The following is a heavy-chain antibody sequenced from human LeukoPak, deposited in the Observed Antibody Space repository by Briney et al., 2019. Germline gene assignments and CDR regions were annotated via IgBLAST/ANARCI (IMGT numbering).Heavy chain of an antibody. CDR3: ARPMAVAGTDYYYYGMDV. CDR2: IIPIFGTA. V-gene: IGHV1-69*13. CDR1: GGTFSSYA. Sequence: SVKVSCKASGGTFSSYAISWVRQAPGQGVEWMGGIIPIFGTANYAQKFQGRVTITADESTSTAYMELSSLRSEDTAVYYCARPMAVAGTDYYYYGMDVWGQGTTVTVSS. D-gene: IGHD6-19*01. J-gene: IGHJ6*02.